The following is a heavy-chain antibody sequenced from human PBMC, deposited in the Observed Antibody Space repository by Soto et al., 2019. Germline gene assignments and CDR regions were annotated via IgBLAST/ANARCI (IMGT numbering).Heavy chain of an antibody. CDR2: ISPMFGAA. D-gene: IGHD3-10*01. J-gene: IGHJ4*02. CDR3: AREVQVHTPAFVY. Sequence: QVQLVQSGAEMKKPGSSVKVSCQSSGGTFNTYAMNWVRQAPGQGTEWMGDISPMFGAANYAPKFQGRVTITADASTGTSYIQLSSLTSEDTALCFCAREVQVHTPAFVYWGQGTLVTGSS. V-gene: IGHV1-69*19. CDR1: GGTFNTYA.